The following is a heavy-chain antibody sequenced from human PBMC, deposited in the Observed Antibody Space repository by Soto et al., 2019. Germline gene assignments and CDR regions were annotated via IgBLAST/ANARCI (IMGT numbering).Heavy chain of an antibody. CDR3: AREGERGPDHV. CDR1: GFTFDDYT. V-gene: IGHV3-43*01. Sequence: GGSLRLSCAASGFTFDDYTMHWVRQAPGKGLEWVSLISWDGGSTYYADSVKGRFTISRDNAKNSLYLQMNSLRAEDTAVYYCAREGERGPDHVWGKGTAVTVSS. J-gene: IGHJ6*04. CDR2: ISWDGGST.